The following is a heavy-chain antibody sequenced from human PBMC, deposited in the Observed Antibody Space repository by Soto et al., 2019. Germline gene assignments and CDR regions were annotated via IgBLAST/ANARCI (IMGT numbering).Heavy chain of an antibody. V-gene: IGHV1-69*13. CDR3: ARGGIAAAGLNWFDP. CDR2: IIPIFGTA. CDR1: GGTFSSYA. J-gene: IGHJ5*02. Sequence: SSVKVSCKASGGTFSSYAISWVRQAPGQGLEWMGGIIPIFGTANYAQKFQGRVTITADESTSTAYMELSSLRSEDTAVYYCARGGIAAAGLNWFDPWTQGALVPVAS. D-gene: IGHD6-13*01.